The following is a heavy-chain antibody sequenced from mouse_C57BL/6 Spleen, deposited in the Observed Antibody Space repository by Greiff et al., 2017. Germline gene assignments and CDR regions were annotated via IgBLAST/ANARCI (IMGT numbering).Heavy chain of an antibody. CDR2: IWSGGST. Sequence: QVQLKESGPGLVQPSQSLYITCTVSGFSLTSYGVHWVRQSPGKGLEWLGVIWSGGSTDYNAAFISRLSISKDNSKSQVFFKMNSLQADDTAIYYCARNYYGSSLPRVWGTGTTVTVSS. CDR1: GFSLTSYG. J-gene: IGHJ1*03. V-gene: IGHV2-2*01. D-gene: IGHD1-1*01. CDR3: ARNYYGSSLPRV.